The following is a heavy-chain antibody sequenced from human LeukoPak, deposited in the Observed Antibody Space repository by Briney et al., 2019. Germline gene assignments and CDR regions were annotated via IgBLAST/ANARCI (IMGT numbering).Heavy chain of an antibody. CDR3: ASRYCTGVNCFAASYMCMDV. J-gene: IGHJ6*03. CDR2: IKQDGSEK. CDR1: GFTFSSYA. Sequence: GGSLRLSCAASGFTFSSYAMTRFRQAPGKGLEWVANIKQDGSEKYYVDSVKGRFTISRDNADRSLYLQMTSLRVEDTAVYFCASRYCTGVNCFAASYMCMDVWGKGTTVTVSS. D-gene: IGHD2-8*02. V-gene: IGHV3-7*01.